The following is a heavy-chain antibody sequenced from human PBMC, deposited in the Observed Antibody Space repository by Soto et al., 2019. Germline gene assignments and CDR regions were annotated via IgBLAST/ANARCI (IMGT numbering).Heavy chain of an antibody. CDR3: ARDKPDVGRPGFDT. V-gene: IGHV4-31*03. CDR1: GDSITSGTFY. D-gene: IGHD1-26*01. Sequence: SETLSLTCTVSGDSITSGTFYWNWIRQYPGKGLEWIGYMYYSGSTYYNPSLKSRVSISRDTSKNQFSLSLSSVTDADTAVYYCARDKPDVGRPGFDTWGQGTLLTVSS. CDR2: MYYSGST. J-gene: IGHJ5*02.